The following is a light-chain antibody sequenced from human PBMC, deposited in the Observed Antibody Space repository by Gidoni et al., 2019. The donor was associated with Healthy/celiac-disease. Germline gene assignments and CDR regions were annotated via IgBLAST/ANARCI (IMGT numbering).Light chain of an antibody. CDR3: QQSYSTTTWT. CDR1: QSISSY. CDR2: DAA. J-gene: IGKJ1*01. V-gene: IGKV1-39*01. Sequence: DIQITQSPSSLSASVVDRVTITCRASQSISSYLHWYQQKPGKAPKTLIYDAASLQSGVPSRFSGSGSGTDVTLTISSLQHEDVATYYCQQSYSTTTWTFGQGTKVEIK.